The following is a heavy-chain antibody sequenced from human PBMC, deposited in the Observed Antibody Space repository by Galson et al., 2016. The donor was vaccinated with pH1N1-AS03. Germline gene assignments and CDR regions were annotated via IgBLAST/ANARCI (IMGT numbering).Heavy chain of an antibody. CDR2: IDPSGGPT. CDR3: ARRYYSDY. D-gene: IGHD3-16*02. Sequence: SVKVSCKASGYTFTRYYMHWVRQAPGQGLEWMGIIDPSGGPTTYAPKFQGRITITTDTSTSTVYMELVSLRSEDTAVYYCARRYYSDYWGQGTLVTVSS. V-gene: IGHV1-46*01. J-gene: IGHJ4*02. CDR1: GYTFTRYY.